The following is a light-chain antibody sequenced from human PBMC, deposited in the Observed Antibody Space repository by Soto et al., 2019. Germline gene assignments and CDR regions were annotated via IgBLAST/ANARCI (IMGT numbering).Light chain of an antibody. V-gene: IGLV1-44*01. CDR2: SNN. CDR1: SSNIGSNT. Sequence: QSVLTQPPSASGTPGQRVTISCSGSSSNIGSNTVNWYQQPPGTAPKLLIYSNNQRPSGVPDRFSGSKSGTSASLAISGLQSEDSADYYCAALDDSLNGYVFGTGTKVT. J-gene: IGLJ1*01. CDR3: AALDDSLNGYV.